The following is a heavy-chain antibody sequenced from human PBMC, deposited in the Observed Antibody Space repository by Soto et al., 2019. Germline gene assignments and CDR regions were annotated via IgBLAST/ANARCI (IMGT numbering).Heavy chain of an antibody. CDR2: IIPIFGTA. V-gene: IGHV1-69*13. J-gene: IGHJ6*02. D-gene: IGHD2-15*01. Sequence: ASVKVSCKASGGTFSSYAISWVRQALGQGLAWMGGIIPIFGTANYAQKFQGRVTIPADESTSTAYMELSSLRSEDTAVYYCARDIVVVVAATPNSNYYYYGMDVWGQGTTVTVSS. CDR3: ARDIVVVVAATPNSNYYYYGMDV. CDR1: GGTFSSYA.